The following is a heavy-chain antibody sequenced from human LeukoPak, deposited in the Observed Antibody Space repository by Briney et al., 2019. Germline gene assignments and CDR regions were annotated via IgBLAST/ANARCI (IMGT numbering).Heavy chain of an antibody. J-gene: IGHJ4*02. V-gene: IGHV3-11*04. D-gene: IGHD3-3*01. CDR3: ARYPTNYDFWSGNYFDY. CDR2: ISSSGSTI. Sequence: GGSLRLSCAASGFTFSDYYMSWIRQAPGKGLELVSYISSSGSTIYYADSVKGRFTISRDNAKNSLYLQMNSLRAEDTAVYYCARYPTNYDFWSGNYFDYWGQGTLVTVSS. CDR1: GFTFSDYY.